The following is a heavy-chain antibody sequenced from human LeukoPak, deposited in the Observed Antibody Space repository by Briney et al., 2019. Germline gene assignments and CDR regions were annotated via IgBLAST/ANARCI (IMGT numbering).Heavy chain of an antibody. Sequence: GGAPRLSFAASGFTLSNYSMDLGPPAPSQGVGWGAGISYDGSNKYYADSVKGRFTISRDNSKNTLYLQMNSLRAEDTAVYYCARDSEVVTYYYYYGMDVWGQGTTVTVSS. CDR1: GFTLSNYS. CDR2: ISYDGSNK. CDR3: ARDSEVVTYYYYYGMDV. V-gene: IGHV3-30-3*01. D-gene: IGHD3-22*01. J-gene: IGHJ6*02.